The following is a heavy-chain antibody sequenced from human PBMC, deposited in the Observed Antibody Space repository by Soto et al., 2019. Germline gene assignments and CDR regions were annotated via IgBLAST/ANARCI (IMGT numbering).Heavy chain of an antibody. J-gene: IGHJ6*02. Sequence: PSETLSLTCTVSGGTITYYYWSWIRQAPGKGLEWLGYIFDGGSANYNPSLKSRVSFSLDKSQNQLSLKLTSVTGAETAIYYCVSAEGNPTVNGDYYYYEADAWGQGTAVTVSS. CDR1: GGTITYYY. V-gene: IGHV4-59*12. D-gene: IGHD4-17*01. CDR3: VSAEGNPTVNGDYYYYEADA. CDR2: IFDGGSA.